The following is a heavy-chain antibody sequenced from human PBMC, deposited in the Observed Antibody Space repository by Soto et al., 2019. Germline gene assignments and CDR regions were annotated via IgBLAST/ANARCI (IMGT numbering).Heavy chain of an antibody. D-gene: IGHD4-17*01. Sequence: GESLKISCKGSGYKFTTYWIGWVRQMPGKGLEWMAIIYPDDSDSRYSPSFQGQVTISADKSISTAYLQWSSLKASDTDIYYCVATYGDYLDYWGQGTLVTSPQ. CDR2: IYPDDSDS. J-gene: IGHJ4*02. V-gene: IGHV5-51*01. CDR3: VATYGDYLDY. CDR1: GYKFTTYW.